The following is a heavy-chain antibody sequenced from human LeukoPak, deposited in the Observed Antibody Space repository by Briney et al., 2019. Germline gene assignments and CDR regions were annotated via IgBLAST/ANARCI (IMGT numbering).Heavy chain of an antibody. J-gene: IGHJ3*02. D-gene: IGHD3-10*01. CDR3: AREPWEMYGSGSYYNGDAFDT. CDR1: GGSITNTKYY. Sequence: PSETLSLTCTLSGGSITNTKYYWSWIRQPAGKGLEWIGRIYTSGSTNYNPSLKSRVTISVDTSKNQFSLKLSSVTAADTAVYYCAREPWEMYGSGSYYNGDAFDTWGQGTMVTVSS. V-gene: IGHV4-61*02. CDR2: IYTSGST.